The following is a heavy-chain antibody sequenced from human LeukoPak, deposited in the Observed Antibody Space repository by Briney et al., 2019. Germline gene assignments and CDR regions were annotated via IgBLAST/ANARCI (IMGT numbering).Heavy chain of an antibody. CDR3: ARDPNYYASSGPTY. CDR1: GGTFSSYA. V-gene: IGHV1-69*05. D-gene: IGHD3-22*01. Sequence: ASVKVSCKASGGTFSSYAISWVRQAPGQGLEWMGRIIPIFGTANYAQKFQGRVTITTDESTSTAYMELSSLRSEDTAAYYCARDPNYYASSGPTYWGQGTLVTVSS. CDR2: IIPIFGTA. J-gene: IGHJ4*02.